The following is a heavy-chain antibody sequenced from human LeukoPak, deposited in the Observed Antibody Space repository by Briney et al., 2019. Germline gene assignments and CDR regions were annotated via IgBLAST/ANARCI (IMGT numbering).Heavy chain of an antibody. CDR2: ISGGGGNA. CDR3: AKGPLYSSSPHFDY. CDR1: GFTFSSSA. Sequence: GGSLRLSCAASGFTFSSSAMSWVRQTPGKGLEWVSAISGGGGNAYYADSVRGRFTISRDNSKNTLYLQMNSLRAEDTAVYYCAKGPLYSSSPHFDYWGQGTLVTVSS. V-gene: IGHV3-23*01. J-gene: IGHJ4*02. D-gene: IGHD6-6*01.